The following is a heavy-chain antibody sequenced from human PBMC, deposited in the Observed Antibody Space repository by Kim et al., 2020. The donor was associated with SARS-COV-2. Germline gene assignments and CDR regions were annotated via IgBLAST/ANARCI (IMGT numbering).Heavy chain of an antibody. D-gene: IGHD3-3*01. CDR2: IRSKAYGGTT. J-gene: IGHJ4*02. CDR3: TRDDFWSGYYMY. Sequence: GGSLRLSCTASGFTFGDYAMSWVRQAPGKGLEWVGFIRSKAYGGTTEYAASVKGRFTITRDDSKSIAYLQMNSLQTEDTAVYYCTRDDFWSGYYMYWGQGTLVTVSS. V-gene: IGHV3-49*04. CDR1: GFTFGDYA.